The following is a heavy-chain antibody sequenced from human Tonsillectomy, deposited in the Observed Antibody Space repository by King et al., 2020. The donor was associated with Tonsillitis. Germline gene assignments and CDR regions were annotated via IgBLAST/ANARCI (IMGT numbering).Heavy chain of an antibody. CDR3: TTIAGGY. J-gene: IGHJ4*02. V-gene: IGHV3-15*01. Sequence: VQLVESGGGLVKPGGSLRLSCAASGFTFINAYMHWVRQAPGKGLEWVGRIKSNTDGGTTDFAAPVKVKFTISRDDSKNMLYLQMNSLKTEDTAVYFCTTIAGGYWGQGTPVTVSS. CDR2: IKSNTDGGTT. D-gene: IGHD6-13*01. CDR1: GFTFINAY.